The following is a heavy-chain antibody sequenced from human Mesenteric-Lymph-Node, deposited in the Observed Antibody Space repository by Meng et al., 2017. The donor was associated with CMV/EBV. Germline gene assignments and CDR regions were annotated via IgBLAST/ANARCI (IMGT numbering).Heavy chain of an antibody. CDR3: AKDISSSVYYYYGMDV. CDR1: GFTFSSYE. D-gene: IGHD3-22*01. J-gene: IGHJ6*02. V-gene: IGHV3-48*03. CDR2: ISSSGSTI. Sequence: GGSLRLSCAASGFTFSSYEMNWVRQAPGKGLEWVSYISSSGSTIYYADSVKGRFTISRDNAKNSLYLQMNSLRAEDTALYYCAKDISSSVYYYYGMDVWGQGTTVTVSS.